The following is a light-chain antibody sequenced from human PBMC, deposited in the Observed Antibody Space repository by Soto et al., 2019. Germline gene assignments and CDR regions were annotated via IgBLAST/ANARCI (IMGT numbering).Light chain of an antibody. J-gene: IGLJ1*01. CDR3: TSYTNRYTCV. CDR1: SSDVGGYNY. Sequence: QSVLTQPASVSGSPGQSITISCTGTSSDVGGYNYVAWYQQHPGKAPKLLIYNVSNRPSGVSNRFSGSKSGNTASLTISGLQAEDEADYYCTSYTNRYTCVFGTGTKVTVL. CDR2: NVS. V-gene: IGLV2-14*01.